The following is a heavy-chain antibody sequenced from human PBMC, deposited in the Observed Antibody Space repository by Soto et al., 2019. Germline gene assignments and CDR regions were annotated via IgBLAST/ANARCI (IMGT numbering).Heavy chain of an antibody. V-gene: IGHV1-18*01. D-gene: IGHD3-22*01. CDR2: ISAYNGNT. CDR3: ARKGAYYDSSGYSPHAFDI. J-gene: IGHJ3*02. Sequence: ASVKVSCKASGYTFTSYGISWVRQAPGQGLEWIGWISAYNGNTNYAQKLQGRVTMTTDTSTSTAYMELRSLRSDDTAVYYCARKGAYYDSSGYSPHAFDIWGQGTMVTVSS. CDR1: GYTFTSYG.